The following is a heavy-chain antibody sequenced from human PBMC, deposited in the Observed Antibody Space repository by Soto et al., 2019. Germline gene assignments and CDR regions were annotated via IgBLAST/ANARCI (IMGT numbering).Heavy chain of an antibody. Sequence: QVQLVQSGAEVKKPGSSVKVSCKASGGTFSSYTISWVRQAPGQGLEWMGRIIPILGIANYAQKFQGRVMITADKSTSTAYMELSSLRSEDTAVYYCARDRSSGNSGSYYKRWFDPWGQGTLVTVSS. CDR2: IIPILGIA. CDR3: ARDRSSGNSGSYYKRWFDP. D-gene: IGHD3-10*01. J-gene: IGHJ5*02. V-gene: IGHV1-69*08. CDR1: GGTFSSYT.